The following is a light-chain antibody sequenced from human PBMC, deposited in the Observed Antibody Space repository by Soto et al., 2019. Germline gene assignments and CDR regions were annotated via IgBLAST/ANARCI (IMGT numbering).Light chain of an antibody. CDR2: GAS. CDR1: QSVSSK. J-gene: IGKJ4*01. V-gene: IGKV3-15*01. Sequence: EKVMTQSPATLSVSPGERGTLSCRASQSVSSKLAWYQQKPGQAPRLLIYGASTRATGIPARFSGSGSGTEFTLTISSLQSEDSAVYYCQQYDEWPLTFGGGTKVEIK. CDR3: QQYDEWPLT.